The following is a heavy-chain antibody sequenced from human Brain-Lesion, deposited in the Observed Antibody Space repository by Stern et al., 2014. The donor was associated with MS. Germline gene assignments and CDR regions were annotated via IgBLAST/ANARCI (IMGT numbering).Heavy chain of an antibody. CDR2: IFNSGSP. CDR3: ARGRVVPGFQYYATDV. J-gene: IGHJ6*02. V-gene: IGHV4-61*02. D-gene: IGHD2-2*01. Sequence: VQLVESGPGLVKPSQTLSLSCTVSGGSISSGGYYWSWIRQPAGKGLEWIGRIFNSGSPRYNPSLKSRVPISIDTPKNQFSLRLNPMTAADTAVYYCARGRVVPGFQYYATDVWGQGTTVIVSS. CDR1: GGSISSGGYY.